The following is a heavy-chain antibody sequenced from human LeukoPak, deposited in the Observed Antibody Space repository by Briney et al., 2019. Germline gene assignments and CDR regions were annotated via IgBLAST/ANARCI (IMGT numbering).Heavy chain of an antibody. J-gene: IGHJ4*02. D-gene: IGHD3-3*01. V-gene: IGHV3-23*01. CDR1: GFTFSSYA. Sequence: GGSLRLSCAASGFTFSSYAMSWVRQAPGKGLEWVSAISGSGGSTYYADSVKGRFTISRDNSKNTLYLQMNSLRAEDTAVYYCAKDQASGYPLYYLDYWGQGTLVTVPS. CDR2: ISGSGGST. CDR3: AKDQASGYPLYYLDY.